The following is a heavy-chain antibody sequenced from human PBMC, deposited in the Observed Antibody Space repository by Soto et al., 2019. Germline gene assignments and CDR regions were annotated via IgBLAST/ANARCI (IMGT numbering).Heavy chain of an antibody. D-gene: IGHD6-13*01. Sequence: ASVKVSCKASGYTFTGYYMHWVRQAPGQGLEWMGWINPNSGGTNYAQKFQGWVTMTRDTSISTAYMELSRLRSDDTAVYYCARDRDSSSSYYFDYWGQGTLVTVSA. CDR3: ARDRDSSSSYYFDY. CDR2: INPNSGGT. CDR1: GYTFTGYY. V-gene: IGHV1-2*04. J-gene: IGHJ4*02.